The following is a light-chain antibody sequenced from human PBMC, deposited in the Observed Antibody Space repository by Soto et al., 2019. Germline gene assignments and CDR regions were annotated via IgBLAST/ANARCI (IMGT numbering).Light chain of an antibody. J-gene: IGKJ5*01. CDR1: QSIRTW. CDR3: QQYNSYWT. V-gene: IGKV1-5*01. CDR2: DAS. Sequence: DIQMTQSPSSLSASVGDRVTITCRASQSIRTWLAWYQQKPGKATKLLIYDASSLESGVPSRFSGSGSGTEFTLTISSLQPDDFATYYCQQYNSYWTFGQGTRREIK.